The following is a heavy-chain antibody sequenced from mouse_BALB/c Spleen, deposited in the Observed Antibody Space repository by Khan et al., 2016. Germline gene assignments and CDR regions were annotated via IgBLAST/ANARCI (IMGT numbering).Heavy chain of an antibody. Sequence: EVELVESGGGLVQPGGSLKLSCAASGFTFSSYGMSWVRQTPDKRLELVATINSNGGSTYYPDSVKGRFTISTDNAKNTLYLQMSSLKSEDTAMYYCARGGYGYHYFDYWGQGTTLTVSS. CDR1: GFTFSSYG. J-gene: IGHJ2*01. CDR3: ARGGYGYHYFDY. CDR2: INSNGGST. D-gene: IGHD1-2*01. V-gene: IGHV5-6-3*01.